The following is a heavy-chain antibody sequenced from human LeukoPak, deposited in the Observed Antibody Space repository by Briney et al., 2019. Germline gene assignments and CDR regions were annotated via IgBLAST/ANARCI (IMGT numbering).Heavy chain of an antibody. V-gene: IGHV1-2*02. D-gene: IGHD5-18*01. CDR1: GYTFTGCF. Sequence: ASVKVSCKASGYTFTGCFVHYVRQAPGQGLEWMGWIDPNSDNIRYSETFKDRVTMTRDTSTNTAYMELSWLRSDDTAVYYCARSAYNYGYVYFDHWGQGTLVIVSS. CDR2: IDPNSDNI. J-gene: IGHJ4*02. CDR3: ARSAYNYGYVYFDH.